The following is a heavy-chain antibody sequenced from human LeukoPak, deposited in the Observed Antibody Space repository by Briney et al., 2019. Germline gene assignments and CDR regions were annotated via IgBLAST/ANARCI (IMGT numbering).Heavy chain of an antibody. V-gene: IGHV1-18*01. CDR2: ISAYNGNT. Sequence: ASVKVSCKVSGYTFTNYGITWVRQAPGQGLEWMGWISAYNGNTKYAQKFQGRVTMTTDTSASTAYMELRSLRSDDTAVYYCANRVDYGDYYGMDVWGQGTTVTVPS. J-gene: IGHJ6*02. CDR1: GYTFTNYG. D-gene: IGHD4-17*01. CDR3: ANRVDYGDYYGMDV.